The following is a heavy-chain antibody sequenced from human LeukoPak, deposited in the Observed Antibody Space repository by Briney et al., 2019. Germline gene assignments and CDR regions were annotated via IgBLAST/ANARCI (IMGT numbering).Heavy chain of an antibody. CDR1: GFTFTSYY. J-gene: IGHJ6*02. V-gene: IGHV3-11*01. Sequence: GGSLRLSCAASGFTFTSYYMTWIRQAPGKGLEYVSHISRSGSSLYYGDSVTGRFSISRDNAKNSLYLQMNSLRVEDTAVYYCAREVVVVPDYYYYGLDVWGQGTTVTVSS. CDR3: AREVVVVPDYYYYGLDV. CDR2: ISRSGSSL. D-gene: IGHD2-2*01.